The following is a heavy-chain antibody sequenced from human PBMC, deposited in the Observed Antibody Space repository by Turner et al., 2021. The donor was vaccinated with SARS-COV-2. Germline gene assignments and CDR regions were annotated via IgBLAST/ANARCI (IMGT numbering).Heavy chain of an antibody. J-gene: IGHJ6*02. CDR3: ARHQGSASGYDHGMNV. CDR1: GGPISSKS. V-gene: IGHV4-59*08. D-gene: IGHD1-26*01. Sequence: QVQLQESGPGLVRPSETLSLTCTVSGGPISSKSWSWLRQSPGRGLEWIRYFYKIGSLDYNPTLRSRVTISVDTSKNQLSLNLIAVTAADTAVYYCARHQGSASGYDHGMNVWGQGTAVIVSS. CDR2: FYKIGSL.